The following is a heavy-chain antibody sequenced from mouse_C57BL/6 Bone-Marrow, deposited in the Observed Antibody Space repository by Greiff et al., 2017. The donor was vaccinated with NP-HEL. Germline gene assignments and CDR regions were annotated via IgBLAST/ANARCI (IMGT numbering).Heavy chain of an antibody. Sequence: GQVVESGGGLVQPGGSMKLSCVASGFTFSNYWMNWVRQSPEKGLEWVAQIRLKSDNYATHYAESVKGRFTISRDDSKSSVYLQMNNLRAEDTGIYYCAFYYYDYWGQGTTLTVSS. J-gene: IGHJ2*01. CDR3: AFYYYDY. D-gene: IGHD1-1*01. CDR2: IRLKSDNYAT. CDR1: GFTFSNYW. V-gene: IGHV6-3*01.